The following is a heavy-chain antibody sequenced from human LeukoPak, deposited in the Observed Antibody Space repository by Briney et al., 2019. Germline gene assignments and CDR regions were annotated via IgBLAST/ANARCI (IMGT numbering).Heavy chain of an antibody. CDR1: GGSISSGGYY. CDR3: ARADGVVVPARNGWFDP. CDR2: IYYSGST. J-gene: IGHJ5*02. Sequence: SETLSLTCTVSGGSISSGGYYWSWIRQHPGKGLEWIGYIYYSGSTYYNPSLKSRVTILVDTSKNQFSLKLSSVTAADTAVYYCARADGVVVPARNGWFDPWGQGTLVTVSS. D-gene: IGHD2-2*01. V-gene: IGHV4-31*03.